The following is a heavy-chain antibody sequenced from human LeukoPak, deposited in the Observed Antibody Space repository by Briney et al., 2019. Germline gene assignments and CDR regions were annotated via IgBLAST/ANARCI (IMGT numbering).Heavy chain of an antibody. D-gene: IGHD4-17*01. J-gene: IGHJ2*01. CDR3: ARQIGDYGDYTRNWYFDL. Sequence: GESLKISCKGPGYSFTSYWIGWVRQMPGKGLEWMGIIYPGDSDTRYSPSFQGQVTISADKSISTAYLQWSSLKASDTAMYYCARQIGDYGDYTRNWYFDLWGRGTLVTVSS. CDR2: IYPGDSDT. V-gene: IGHV5-51*01. CDR1: GYSFTSYW.